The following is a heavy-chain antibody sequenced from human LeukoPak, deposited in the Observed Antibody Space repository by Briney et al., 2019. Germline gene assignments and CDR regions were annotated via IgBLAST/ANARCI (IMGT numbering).Heavy chain of an antibody. Sequence: SETLSLTCTVSGGSISSYYWSWIRQPPGKGLEWIGYIYYSGSTNYNPSLKSRVTISVDTSKNQFSLKLSSVTAADTAVYYCARDRGGSYFDYWGQGTLVTVSS. J-gene: IGHJ4*02. CDR1: GGSISSYY. V-gene: IGHV4-59*12. CDR3: ARDRGGSYFDY. D-gene: IGHD3-10*01. CDR2: IYYSGST.